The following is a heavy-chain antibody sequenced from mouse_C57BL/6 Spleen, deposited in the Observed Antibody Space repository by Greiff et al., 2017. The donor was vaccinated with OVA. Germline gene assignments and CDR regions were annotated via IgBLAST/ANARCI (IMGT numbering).Heavy chain of an antibody. D-gene: IGHD1-1*01. CDR3: ARLYYGSSSHWYFDV. CDR1: GFTFSDYG. J-gene: IGHJ1*03. Sequence: EVQGVESGGGLVKPGGSLKLSCAASGFTFSDYGMHWVRQAPEQGLEWVAYISSGSSTIYYADTVKGRFSIARDNAKNTLFLQMTSLRSEDTAMYYCARLYYGSSSHWYFDVWGTGTTVTVSS. V-gene: IGHV5-17*01. CDR2: ISSGSSTI.